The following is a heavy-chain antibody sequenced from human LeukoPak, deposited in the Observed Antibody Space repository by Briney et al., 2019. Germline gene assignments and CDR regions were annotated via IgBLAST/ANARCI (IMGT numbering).Heavy chain of an antibody. J-gene: IGHJ3*02. D-gene: IGHD3-3*01. CDR2: INPSSGGT. CDR1: GYTFTGFY. Sequence: ASVKVSCKASGYTFTGFYMHWVRQAPGQGLEWMGWINPSSGGTNYAQKFQGRVTMTRDTSISTAYMELSRLRSDDTAVYYCARLTYYDFWSGYNYAFDIWGQGTMVTVSS. V-gene: IGHV1-2*02. CDR3: ARLTYYDFWSGYNYAFDI.